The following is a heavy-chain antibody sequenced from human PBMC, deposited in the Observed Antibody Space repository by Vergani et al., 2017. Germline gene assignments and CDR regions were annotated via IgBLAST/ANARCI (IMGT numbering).Heavy chain of an antibody. Sequence: QVTLRESGPALVKPTQTLTLTCTFSGFSILTSEMCVSWIRQPPGKALEWLALIDWNDNKYFITSLKTRLTISKDASKNQVVLTMTNMDPVDTATYYCARIRRRGRSGYDIFDFWGQGILVTVAS. CDR3: ARIRRRGRSGYDIFDF. J-gene: IGHJ4*02. CDR2: IDWNDNK. V-gene: IGHV2-70*01. D-gene: IGHD5-12*01. CDR1: GFSILTSEMC.